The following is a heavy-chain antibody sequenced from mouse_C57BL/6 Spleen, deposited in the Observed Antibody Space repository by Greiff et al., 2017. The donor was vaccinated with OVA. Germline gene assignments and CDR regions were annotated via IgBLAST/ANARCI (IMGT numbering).Heavy chain of an antibody. CDR3: EGSRARAPCYLEY. V-gene: IGHV1-64*01. Sequence: VQLQQSGAELVKPGASVKLSCKASGYTFTSYSMPWVRQTPGQGLEWIGTIHPNSGSTNYNEKFTSRATLTVDNSSSTAYMQLSSLTSEDSAVYYCEGSRARAPCYLEYWGKGTTLTVSS. CDR1: GYTFTSYS. D-gene: IGHD3-1*01. J-gene: IGHJ2*01. CDR2: IHPNSGST.